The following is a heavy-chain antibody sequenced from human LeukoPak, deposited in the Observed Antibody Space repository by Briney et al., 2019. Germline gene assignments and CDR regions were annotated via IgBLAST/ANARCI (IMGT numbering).Heavy chain of an antibody. CDR3: ARVIGQQLVREDYYMDV. Sequence: ASVKVSCKASGYTFTGYYMHWVRQAPGQGLEWMGWINPNSGGTNYAQKFQGWVTMTRDTSISTAYMELSRLRSDDTAVYYCARVIGQQLVREDYYMDVWGKGTTVTVSS. CDR1: GYTFTGYY. J-gene: IGHJ6*03. D-gene: IGHD6-13*01. CDR2: INPNSGGT. V-gene: IGHV1-2*04.